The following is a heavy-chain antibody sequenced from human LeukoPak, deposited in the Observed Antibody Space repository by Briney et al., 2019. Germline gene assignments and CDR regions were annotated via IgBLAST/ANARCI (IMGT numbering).Heavy chain of an antibody. J-gene: IGHJ4*02. Sequence: SGGSLRLSCAASGFTFSRYNMNWVRQAPGKGLEWVSFISRTGNYIYYADSVKGRFTISRDNAQNSLFLQMNSLRVEGTAVYYCARVLETDCSGGSCYSGLDYWGQGTLVTVSS. D-gene: IGHD2-15*01. CDR3: ARVLETDCSGGSCYSGLDY. V-gene: IGHV3-21*01. CDR1: GFTFSRYN. CDR2: ISRTGNYI.